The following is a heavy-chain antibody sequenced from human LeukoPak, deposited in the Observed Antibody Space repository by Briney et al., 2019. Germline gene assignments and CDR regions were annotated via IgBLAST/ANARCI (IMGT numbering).Heavy chain of an antibody. J-gene: IGHJ3*02. D-gene: IGHD3-10*01. Sequence: ASVKVSCKASGYTFTSYDINWVRQATGQGLEWMGWMNPNSGNTGYAQKFQGRVTMTRNTSISTAYMELSSLRSEDTAVYYCARGVSMVRGVLRDIWGQGTMVTVPS. CDR3: ARGVSMVRGVLRDI. V-gene: IGHV1-8*01. CDR2: MNPNSGNT. CDR1: GYTFTSYD.